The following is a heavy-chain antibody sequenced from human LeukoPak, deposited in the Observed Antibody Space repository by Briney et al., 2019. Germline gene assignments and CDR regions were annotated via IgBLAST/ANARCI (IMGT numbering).Heavy chain of an antibody. Sequence: SQTLSLTCAISGDSVSSNSAAWSWIRQSPSRGLEWMGRTYYRSKWYNDYAVSVKSRITINPDTSKYQFSLQLNSVTPEDTAVYYCARDSLWFGELLPNWFDPWGQGTLVTVSS. CDR2: TYYRSKWYN. D-gene: IGHD3-10*01. CDR1: GDSVSSNSAA. J-gene: IGHJ5*02. CDR3: ARDSLWFGELLPNWFDP. V-gene: IGHV6-1*01.